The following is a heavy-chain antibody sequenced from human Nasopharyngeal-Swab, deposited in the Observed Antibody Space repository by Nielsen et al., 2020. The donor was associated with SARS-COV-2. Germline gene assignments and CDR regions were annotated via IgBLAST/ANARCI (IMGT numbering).Heavy chain of an antibody. Sequence: GESPKISCAASGFTFTNYVMTWVRQAPGKGLEWISGITGSGGRTYCADSVKGRFTISRDNSKNTLYLQMNTLRAEDTAVYYCAKGMRGPAAGTDYFDYWGQGNLVTVSS. V-gene: IGHV3-23*01. D-gene: IGHD6-13*01. CDR2: ITGSGGRT. J-gene: IGHJ4*02. CDR3: AKGMRGPAAGTDYFDY. CDR1: GFTFTNYV.